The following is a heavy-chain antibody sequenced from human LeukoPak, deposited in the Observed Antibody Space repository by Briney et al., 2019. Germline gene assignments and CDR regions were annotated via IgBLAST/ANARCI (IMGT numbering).Heavy chain of an antibody. Sequence: PGESLRLSCTAAGFTFSDCDMNWFRQAPGKGLQWVSSISYMGDHRYYADSAKGRFTISRDNAKNSLYLQMDNLRADDTAVYYCGKAFPPLRVAAAGDYWGQGTLVTVS. D-gene: IGHD6-25*01. CDR1: GFTFSDCD. CDR2: ISYMGDHR. V-gene: IGHV3-21*06. J-gene: IGHJ4*02. CDR3: GKAFPPLRVAAAGDY.